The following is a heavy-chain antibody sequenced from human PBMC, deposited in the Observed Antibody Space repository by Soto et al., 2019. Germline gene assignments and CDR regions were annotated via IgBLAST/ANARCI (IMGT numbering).Heavy chain of an antibody. V-gene: IGHV4-34*01. J-gene: IGHJ4*02. D-gene: IGHD6-19*01. Sequence: LSLTCAVYGGSFSGYYWSWIRQPPGKGLEWIGEINHSGSTNYNPSLKSRVTISVDTSKNQFSLKLSSVTAADTAVYYCARGRAGWQREIYYFDYWGQGTLVTVSS. CDR3: ARGRAGWQREIYYFDY. CDR1: GGSFSGYY. CDR2: INHSGST.